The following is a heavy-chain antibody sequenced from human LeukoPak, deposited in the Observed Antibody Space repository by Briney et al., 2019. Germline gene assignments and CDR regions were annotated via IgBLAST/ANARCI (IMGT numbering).Heavy chain of an antibody. D-gene: IGHD3-22*01. CDR3: AKPYYYDSSGYYYYYYMDV. CDR2: IRGSGGST. CDR1: GFTSSSYA. J-gene: IGHJ6*03. V-gene: IGHV3-23*01. Sequence: GGSLRLSCAASGFTSSSYAMSWVRQAPGEGLEWVSAIRGSGGSTYYADSVKGRFTISRDNSKNTLYLQMNSLRAEDTAVYYCAKPYYYDSSGYYYYYYMDVWGKGTTVTVSS.